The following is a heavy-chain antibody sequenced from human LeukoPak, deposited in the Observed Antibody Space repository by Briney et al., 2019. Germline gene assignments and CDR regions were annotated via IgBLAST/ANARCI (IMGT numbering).Heavy chain of an antibody. CDR1: GYTFTGYY. Sequence: ASVKVSCKASGYTFTGYYMHWVRQAPGQGLEWMGWINPNSGGTNYAQKFQGWVTMTRDTSISTAYMELSRLRSDDTAVHYCARSEPFGELPGPRFDPWGQGTLVTVSS. CDR3: ARSEPFGELPGPRFDP. CDR2: INPNSGGT. D-gene: IGHD3-10*01. V-gene: IGHV1-2*04. J-gene: IGHJ5*02.